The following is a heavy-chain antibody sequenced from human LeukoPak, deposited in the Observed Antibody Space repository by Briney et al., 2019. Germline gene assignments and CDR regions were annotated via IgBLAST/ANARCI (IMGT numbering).Heavy chain of an antibody. CDR2: ISGSGGST. CDR1: GFTFSSYA. D-gene: IGHD2-15*01. J-gene: IGHJ6*02. V-gene: IGHV3-23*01. CDR3: ANGHCSGGSCYSFYYYGMDV. Sequence: PGGSLRLSCAASGFTFSSYAMSWVRQAPGKGLEWVSAISGSGGSTYYADSVKGRFTISRDNSKNTLYLQMNSLRAEDTAVYYCANGHCSGGSCYSFYYYGMDVWGQGPRSPSP.